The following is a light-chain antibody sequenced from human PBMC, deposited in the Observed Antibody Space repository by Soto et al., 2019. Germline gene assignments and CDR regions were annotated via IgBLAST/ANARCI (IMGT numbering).Light chain of an antibody. J-gene: IGLJ3*02. V-gene: IGLV2-11*01. CDR1: SSDVGGYNY. CDR3: CSYAGRYSWV. Sequence: QSALTQPRSVSGSPGQSVTISCTGTSSDVGGYNYVSWYQQHPGIAPQLIIYDITKRPSGVPDRFSGSKSGNTASLTISGLQAEDEADYYCCSYAGRYSWVFGGGTKLTGL. CDR2: DIT.